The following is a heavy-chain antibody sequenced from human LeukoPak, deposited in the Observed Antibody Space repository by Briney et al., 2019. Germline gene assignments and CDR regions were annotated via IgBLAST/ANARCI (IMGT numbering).Heavy chain of an antibody. J-gene: IGHJ4*02. D-gene: IGHD2-2*03. CDR3: ARDLGYCCSTSCHSDY. Sequence: HSGGSLRLSCAASGFTFSSYWMSWVRQAPGKGLEWVANIKQDGSEKYYVDSVKGRFTISRDNAKNSLYLQMNSLRAEDTAVYYCARDLGYCCSTSCHSDYWGQGTLVTVSS. CDR2: IKQDGSEK. V-gene: IGHV3-7*01. CDR1: GFTFSSYW.